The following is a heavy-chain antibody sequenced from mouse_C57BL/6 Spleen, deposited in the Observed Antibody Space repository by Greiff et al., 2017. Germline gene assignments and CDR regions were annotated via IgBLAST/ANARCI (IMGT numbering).Heavy chain of an antibody. Sequence: VQLQESGAELVKPGASVKLSCKASGYTFTEYTIHWVKQRSGQGLEWIGWFYPGSGSIKYNEKFKDKATLTADTSSSTVYMELSRLTSEDSAVYICARHEEGYGSRGAMDSWGQGTSVTVSS. D-gene: IGHD1-1*01. CDR1: GYTFTEYT. CDR2: FYPGSGSI. CDR3: ARHEEGYGSRGAMDS. J-gene: IGHJ4*01. V-gene: IGHV1-62-2*01.